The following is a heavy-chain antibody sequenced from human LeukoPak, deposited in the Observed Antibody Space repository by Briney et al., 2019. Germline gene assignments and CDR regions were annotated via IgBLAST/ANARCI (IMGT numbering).Heavy chain of an antibody. Sequence: GGSLRLSCAASGFTFSSYEMNWVRQAPGKGLEWVSYISSSGSTIYYADSVKGRFTISRDNAKNSLYLQMNSLRAEDTAVYYCGREDSSGWTLSRDAFDIWGQGTMVTVSS. CDR1: GFTFSSYE. D-gene: IGHD6-19*01. J-gene: IGHJ3*02. CDR3: GREDSSGWTLSRDAFDI. V-gene: IGHV3-48*03. CDR2: ISSSGSTI.